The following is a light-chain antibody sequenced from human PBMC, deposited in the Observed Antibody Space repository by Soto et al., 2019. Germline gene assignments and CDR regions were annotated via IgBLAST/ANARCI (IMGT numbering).Light chain of an antibody. CDR3: QQRSNWPRT. CDR1: QSVSSY. J-gene: IGKJ1*01. V-gene: IGKV3-11*01. CDR2: DAS. Sequence: EIVLTQSPATLSLSPGERATLSCRASQSVSSYLAWYQQKPGRAPRLLIYDASNRATGIPARFSGSGSGTDFTLTSSILEPEDFAVYYCQQRSNWPRTFGQGNKVEIK.